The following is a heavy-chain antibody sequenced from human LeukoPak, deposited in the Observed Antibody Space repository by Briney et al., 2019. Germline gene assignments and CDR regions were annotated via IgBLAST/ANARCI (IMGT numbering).Heavy chain of an antibody. Sequence: SETLSLTCTGSGGSISSYYWSWIRQPAGKGLEWIGRIYTSGSTNYNPSLKSRVTMSVDTSKNQFSLKLSSVTAADTAVYYCARRTQAGDYYYGMDVWGQGTTVTVSS. CDR3: ARRTQAGDYYYGMDV. D-gene: IGHD6-19*01. CDR1: GGSISSYY. J-gene: IGHJ6*02. CDR2: IYTSGST. V-gene: IGHV4-4*07.